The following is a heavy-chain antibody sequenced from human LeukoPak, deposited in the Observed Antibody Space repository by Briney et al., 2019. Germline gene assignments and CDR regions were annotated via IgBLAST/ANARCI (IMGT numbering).Heavy chain of an antibody. CDR3: ARDGSGRERGSGWYSAMDV. J-gene: IGHJ6*02. CDR1: GLTFSSYS. V-gene: IGHV3-21*01. CDR2: ISPSSKYI. Sequence: GRSLRLSCAASGLTFSSYSMNWVRQAPGKGLVGVSSISPSSKYIYYEDSVKGRFTISRDNAKNSLYLQMNSLRAEDTAVYYCARDGSGRERGSGWYSAMDVWGQGTTVTVSS. D-gene: IGHD6-19*01.